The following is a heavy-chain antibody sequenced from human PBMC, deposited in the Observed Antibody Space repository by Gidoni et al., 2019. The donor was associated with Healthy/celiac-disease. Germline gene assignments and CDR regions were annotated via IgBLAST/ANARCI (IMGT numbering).Heavy chain of an antibody. J-gene: IGHJ2*01. CDR2: ISGSSSTI. CDR1: GYTFSNYN. D-gene: IGHD6-19*01. CDR3: ARDVSGYSSGWQHWYFDL. V-gene: IGHV3-48*04. Sequence: EVQLVESGGGLVQPGGSLRPSCAASGYTFSNYNMNWVRQAPGKGLEWCSYISGSSSTIYYADSVKGQVTISRDNAKNSLYLQMNSLRAEDMAVYYCARDVSGYSSGWQHWYFDLWGRGTLVTVSS.